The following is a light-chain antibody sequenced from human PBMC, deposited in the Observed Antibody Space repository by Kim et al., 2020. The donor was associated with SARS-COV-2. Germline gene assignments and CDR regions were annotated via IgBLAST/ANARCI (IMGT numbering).Light chain of an antibody. J-gene: IGLJ3*02. CDR3: SSYTINWV. CDR2: DVS. V-gene: IGLV2-14*01. CDR1: SSDVGGYNY. Sequence: QSALTQPASVSGSPGQSITISCTRTSSDVGGYNYVSWYQQHPGKAPKLMIYDVSKRPSGVSNRFSGSKSGNTASLTISGLQAEDEADYYCSSYTINWVFGGGTQLTVL.